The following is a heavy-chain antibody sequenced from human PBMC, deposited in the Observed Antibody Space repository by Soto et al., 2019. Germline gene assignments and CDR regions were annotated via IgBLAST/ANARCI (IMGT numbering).Heavy chain of an antibody. D-gene: IGHD2-2*01. CDR1: GFTFSSYA. CDR2: ISGSGGST. V-gene: IGHV3-23*01. CDR3: AKEGGYCSSTSCPSRFDY. J-gene: IGHJ4*02. Sequence: PGGSLRLSCAASGFTFSSYAMSWVRQAPGKGLEWVSAISGSGGSTYYADSVKGRFTISRDNSKNTLYLQMNSLRAEDTAVYYCAKEGGYCSSTSCPSRFDYWGQGTLVTVSS.